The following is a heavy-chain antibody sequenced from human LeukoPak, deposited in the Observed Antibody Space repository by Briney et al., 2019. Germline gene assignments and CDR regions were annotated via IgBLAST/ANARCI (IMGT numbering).Heavy chain of an antibody. D-gene: IGHD3-22*01. V-gene: IGHV1-69*05. J-gene: IGHJ4*02. CDR1: GGTFSSYA. CDR3: ARGPNLYYDSSGYEDY. CDR2: IIPIFGTA. Sequence: GASVKVSCKASGGTFSSYAISWVRQAPRQGLEWMGRIIPIFGTANYAQKFQGRVTITTDESTSTAYMELSSLRSEDTAVYYCARGPNLYYDSSGYEDYWGQGTLVTVSS.